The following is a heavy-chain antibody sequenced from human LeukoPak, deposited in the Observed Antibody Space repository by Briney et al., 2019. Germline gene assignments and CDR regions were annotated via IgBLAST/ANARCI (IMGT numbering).Heavy chain of an antibody. CDR1: GYTFTSYY. J-gene: IGHJ3*02. V-gene: IGHV1-46*03. CDR2: INPSGGST. CDR3: ARDDSSGLNSRAGAFDI. D-gene: IGHD3-22*01. Sequence: ASVKVSCKASGYTFTSYYMHWVRQAPGQGLEWMGIINPSGGSTSYAQKLQGRVTMTRDTSTSTVYMELSSLRSEDTAVYYCARDDSSGLNSRAGAFDIWGQGTMVTVSP.